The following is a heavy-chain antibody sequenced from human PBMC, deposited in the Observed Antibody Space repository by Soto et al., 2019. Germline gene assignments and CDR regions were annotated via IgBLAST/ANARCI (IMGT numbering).Heavy chain of an antibody. D-gene: IGHD1-26*01. CDR3: ARHIGRWDAFDI. CDR2: IYYSGST. V-gene: IGHV4-39*01. J-gene: IGHJ3*02. CDR1: GGSISSSSYY. Sequence: SSETLSLTCTVSGGSISSSSYYWGWIRQPPGKGLEWIGSIYYSGSTYYNPSLKSRVTISVDTSKNQFSLKLSSVTAADTAVYYCARHIGRWDAFDIWGQGTMVTVSS.